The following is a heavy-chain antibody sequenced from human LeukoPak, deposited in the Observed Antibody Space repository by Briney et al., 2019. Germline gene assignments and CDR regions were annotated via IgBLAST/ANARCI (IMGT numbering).Heavy chain of an antibody. CDR1: GGSISSYY. D-gene: IGHD3-10*01. V-gene: IGHV4-59*01. J-gene: IGHJ6*02. Sequence: SETLSLTCTVSGGSISSYYWSWIRQPPGKGLEWIGYIYYSGSTNYNPSLKSRVTISVDTSKNQFSLKLSSVTAADTAVYYCARGEGWDYGSGSYADYYYYYGMDVWGQGTTVTVSS. CDR3: ARGEGWDYGSGSYADYYYYYGMDV. CDR2: IYYSGST.